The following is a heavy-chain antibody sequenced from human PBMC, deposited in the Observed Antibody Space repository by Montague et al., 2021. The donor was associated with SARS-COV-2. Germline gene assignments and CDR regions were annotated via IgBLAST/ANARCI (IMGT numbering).Heavy chain of an antibody. CDR1: GGSISTYY. CDR2: IYYSGST. D-gene: IGHD5-24*01. J-gene: IGHJ2*01. V-gene: IGHV4-59*12. CDR3: ARDGYNAHQYYWYFDL. Sequence: SETLSLTCTVSGGSISTYYWSWIRQPPGKGLEWIGYIYYSGSTNYSPSLKSRVTISVDTSKNQFSLKLSSVTAADTAVYYCARDGYNAHQYYWYFDLWGRGTLVTVPS.